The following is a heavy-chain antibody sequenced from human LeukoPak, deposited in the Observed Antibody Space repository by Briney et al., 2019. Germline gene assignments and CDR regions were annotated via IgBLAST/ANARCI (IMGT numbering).Heavy chain of an antibody. V-gene: IGHV4-34*01. Sequence: SETLSLTCAVYGGSFSGYYWSWIRQPPGKGLEWIGEINRSGSTNYNPSLKSRVTISVDMSKNQFSLKLSSVTAADTAVYYCARSVGATQERNDYWGQGTLVTVSS. CDR1: GGSFSGYY. CDR3: ARSVGATQERNDY. J-gene: IGHJ4*02. D-gene: IGHD1-26*01. CDR2: INRSGST.